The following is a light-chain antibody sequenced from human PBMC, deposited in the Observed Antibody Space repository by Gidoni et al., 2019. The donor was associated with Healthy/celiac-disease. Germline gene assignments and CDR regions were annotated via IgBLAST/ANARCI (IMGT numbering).Light chain of an antibody. Sequence: QSALTHPAPVSGSPGPSITISCTGTSSDVGSYNLVSWYQQHPGKAPKLMIYEVSKRPSGVSNRFSGSKSGNTASLTISGLQAEDEADYYCCSYAGSSGWVFGGGTKLTVL. CDR2: EVS. CDR1: SSDVGSYNL. CDR3: CSYAGSSGWV. J-gene: IGLJ3*02. V-gene: IGLV2-23*02.